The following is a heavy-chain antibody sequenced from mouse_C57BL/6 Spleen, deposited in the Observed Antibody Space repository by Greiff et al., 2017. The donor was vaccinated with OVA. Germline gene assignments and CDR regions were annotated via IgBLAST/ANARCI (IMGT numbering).Heavy chain of an antibody. J-gene: IGHJ3*01. D-gene: IGHD2-4*01. CDR3: ARPYDYDVWFAY. Sequence: EVMLVESGGGLVKPGGSLKLSCAASGFTFSDYGMHWVRKAPEKGLEWVAYISSGSSTIYYADTVKGRSTISRDNAKNTLFLQMTSLRSEDTAMYYCARPYDYDVWFAYWGQGTLVTVSA. V-gene: IGHV5-17*01. CDR2: ISSGSSTI. CDR1: GFTFSDYG.